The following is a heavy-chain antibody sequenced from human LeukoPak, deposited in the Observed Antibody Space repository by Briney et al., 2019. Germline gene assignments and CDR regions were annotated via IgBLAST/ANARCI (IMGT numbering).Heavy chain of an antibody. Sequence: GGSLRLSCAGSAFTFSSYAMSWVRQAPGKGLEWVSAISGSGGSTYYADSVKGRFTISRDNSKNTLYLQMNSLRAEDTAVYYCAKEAGDTAMVDDYFDYWGQGTLVTVSS. J-gene: IGHJ4*02. CDR1: AFTFSSYA. D-gene: IGHD5-18*01. CDR3: AKEAGDTAMVDDYFDY. V-gene: IGHV3-23*01. CDR2: ISGSGGST.